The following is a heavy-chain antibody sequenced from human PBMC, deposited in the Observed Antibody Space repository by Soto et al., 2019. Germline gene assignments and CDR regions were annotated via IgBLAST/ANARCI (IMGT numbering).Heavy chain of an antibody. J-gene: IGHJ4*02. CDR2: IYYSGST. Sequence: SETLSLTCTVAGGSISSYYWSWIRQPPGKGLEWIGYIYYSGSTNYNPSLKSRVTISVDTSKNQFSLKLSSVTAADTAVYYCARQDYSSGYDYWGQGTLVTVSS. V-gene: IGHV4-59*08. CDR1: GGSISSYY. CDR3: ARQDYSSGYDY. D-gene: IGHD6-19*01.